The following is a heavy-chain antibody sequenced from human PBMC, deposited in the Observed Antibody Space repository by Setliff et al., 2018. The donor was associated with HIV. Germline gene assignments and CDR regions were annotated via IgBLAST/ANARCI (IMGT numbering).Heavy chain of an antibody. D-gene: IGHD3-16*01. CDR2: IYYSGST. CDR1: GGSISSYY. CDR3: AREITYDYVWGSFRQGAFDI. J-gene: IGHJ3*02. Sequence: SETLSLTCTVSGGSISSYYWSWIRQPPGKGLEWIGYIYYSGSTNYIPSLKSRVTISVDTSRNHFSLKLISVTAADTAVYYCAREITYDYVWGSFRQGAFDIWGQGTLVTVSS. V-gene: IGHV4-59*01.